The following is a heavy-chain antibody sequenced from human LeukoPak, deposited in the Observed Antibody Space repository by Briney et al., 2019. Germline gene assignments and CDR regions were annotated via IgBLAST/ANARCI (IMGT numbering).Heavy chain of an antibody. Sequence: GGSLRLSCEASGFIFSSYGMHWVRQAPGKGLEWVAVIWYDGSNKYYADSVKGRFTISRDNSKNTLYLQMNSLRAEDTAVYYCARDKWRENYDSSGYYDYWGQGTLVTVSS. J-gene: IGHJ4*02. CDR2: IWYDGSNK. V-gene: IGHV3-33*01. CDR1: GFIFSSYG. D-gene: IGHD3-22*01. CDR3: ARDKWRENYDSSGYYDY.